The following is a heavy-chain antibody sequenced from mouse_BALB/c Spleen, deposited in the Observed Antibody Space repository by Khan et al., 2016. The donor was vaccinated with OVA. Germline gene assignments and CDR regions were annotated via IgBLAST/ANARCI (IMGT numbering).Heavy chain of an antibody. V-gene: IGHV2-6-1*01. CDR3: ARQPYYHYNIMDY. Sequence: VKLLESGPGLVAPSQSLSITCTISGFSLTNYGVHWVRQPPGKGLEWLVVIWSDGSTTYNSDLISRLTISKDNSKSQVFLKMNSLQTDDTAMYFCARQPYYHYNIMDYWGQGTSVTVSS. J-gene: IGHJ4*01. CDR1: GFSLTNYG. D-gene: IGHD2-10*01. CDR2: IWSDGST.